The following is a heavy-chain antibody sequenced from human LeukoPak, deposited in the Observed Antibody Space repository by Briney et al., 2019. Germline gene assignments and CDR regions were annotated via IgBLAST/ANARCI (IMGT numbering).Heavy chain of an antibody. J-gene: IGHJ4*02. D-gene: IGHD4-17*01. V-gene: IGHV4-59*01. CDR1: GGSISSYY. CDR2: IYYSGST. Sequence: SETLSLTCTVSGGSISSYYWSWIRQPPGKGLEWIGYIYYSGSTNYHPSLKSRVTISVDTSKNQFSLKLSSVTAADTAVYYCATYGDSRFDYWGQGTLVTVSS. CDR3: ATYGDSRFDY.